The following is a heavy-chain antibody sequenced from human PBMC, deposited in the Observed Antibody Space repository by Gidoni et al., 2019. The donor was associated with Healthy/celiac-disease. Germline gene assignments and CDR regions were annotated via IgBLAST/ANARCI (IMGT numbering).Heavy chain of an antibody. CDR2: IYSGGST. CDR3: ARDGGSYSDDAFDI. D-gene: IGHD1-26*01. J-gene: IGHJ3*02. CDR1: GFTVSSNY. Sequence: LRLSCAASGFTVSSNYMSWVRQAPGKGLEWVSVIYSGGSTYYADSVKGRFTISRDNSKNTLYLQMNSLRAEDTAVYYCARDGGSYSDDAFDIWGQGTMVTVSS. V-gene: IGHV3-53*01.